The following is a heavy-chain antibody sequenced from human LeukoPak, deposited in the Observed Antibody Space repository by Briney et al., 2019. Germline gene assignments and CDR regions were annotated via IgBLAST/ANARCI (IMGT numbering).Heavy chain of an antibody. CDR1: GGSFSGYY. Sequence: SETLCLTSAFHGGSFSGYYWSWVREPPRKGLECVGEINHSGSTSYNASHKSRVTISVDKSKNQFSLKLSSVTAADTAVYYCARAGGPTYSSSWYVLWLMLDYWGQGTLVTVS. CDR2: INHSGST. CDR3: ARAGGPTYSSSWYVLWLMLDY. V-gene: IGHV4-34*01. D-gene: IGHD6-13*01. J-gene: IGHJ4*02.